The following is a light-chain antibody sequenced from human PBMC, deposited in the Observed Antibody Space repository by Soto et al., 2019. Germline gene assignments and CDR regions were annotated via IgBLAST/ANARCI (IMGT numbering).Light chain of an antibody. CDR2: GAS. CDR3: QQYGGAPWT. CDR1: QSVSSNY. J-gene: IGKJ1*01. V-gene: IGKV3-20*01. Sequence: ELVLTQSPGTLSLSPGERATLSCRASQSVSSNYLAWYKQRPGQPPRLLISGASSRATGIPDRFSGSGSGTDFTLTISRLEPEDFAVYHCQQYGGAPWTFGQGTKV.